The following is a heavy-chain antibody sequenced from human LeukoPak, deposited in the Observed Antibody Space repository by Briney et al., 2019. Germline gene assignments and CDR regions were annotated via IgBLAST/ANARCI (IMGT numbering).Heavy chain of an antibody. CDR2: ISSSSSYI. J-gene: IGHJ4*02. CDR3: AMYSSSPDGFDY. V-gene: IGHV3-21*01. Sequence: GGSLRLSCAASGFTFSSYSMNWVRQAPGKGLEWVSSISSSSSYIYYADSVKCRFTISRDNAKNSLYLQMNSLRAEDTAVYYCAMYSSSPDGFDYWGQGTLVTVSS. D-gene: IGHD6-13*01. CDR1: GFTFSSYS.